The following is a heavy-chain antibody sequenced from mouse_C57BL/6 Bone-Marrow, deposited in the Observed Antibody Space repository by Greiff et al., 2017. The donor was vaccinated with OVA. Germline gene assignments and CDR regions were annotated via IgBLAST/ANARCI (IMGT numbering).Heavy chain of an antibody. Sequence: QVQLQQPGAELVRPGTPVKLSCKASGYTFTSYWMHWVKQRPGQGLEWIGVIDPSDSYTNYNQKFKGKATLTVDTSSSTAYMQLSSLTSEDSAVYYCARWGNYAMDYWGQGTSVTVSS. J-gene: IGHJ4*01. CDR1: GYTFTSYW. CDR2: IDPSDSYT. CDR3: ARWGNYAMDY. V-gene: IGHV1-59*01.